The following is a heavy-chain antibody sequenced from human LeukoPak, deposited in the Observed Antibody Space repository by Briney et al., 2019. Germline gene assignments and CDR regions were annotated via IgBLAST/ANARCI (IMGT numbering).Heavy chain of an antibody. CDR3: ARDRSSYRYYFDY. D-gene: IGHD3-3*01. Sequence: PGGSLRLSCAASGFTFSDYYMSWIRQAAGKGLEWVSYITSSSKTIYYADSVKGRFTISRDNGKNSLYLQMNSLRAEDTAVYYCARDRSSYRYYFDYWGQGTLVAVSS. J-gene: IGHJ4*02. CDR2: ITSSSKTI. CDR1: GFTFSDYY. V-gene: IGHV3-11*04.